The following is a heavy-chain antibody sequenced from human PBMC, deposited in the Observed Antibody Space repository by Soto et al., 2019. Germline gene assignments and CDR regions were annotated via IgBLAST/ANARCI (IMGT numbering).Heavy chain of an antibody. Sequence: SQTLSLTCTVSGGSISSSSYYWGWIRQPPGKGLEWIGSIYYSGSTYYNPSLKSRVTISVDTSKNQFSLKLSSVTAADTAVYYCARHVIFYQLSGYYGMDVWGQGTTVTVSS. D-gene: IGHD3-9*01. CDR2: IYYSGST. CDR3: ARHVIFYQLSGYYGMDV. CDR1: GGSISSSSYY. V-gene: IGHV4-39*01. J-gene: IGHJ6*02.